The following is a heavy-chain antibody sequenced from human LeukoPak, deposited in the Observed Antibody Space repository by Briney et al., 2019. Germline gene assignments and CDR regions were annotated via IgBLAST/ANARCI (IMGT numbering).Heavy chain of an antibody. CDR2: ISAYNGNT. V-gene: IGHV1-18*04. CDR3: ARDLARTFAPGFDY. D-gene: IGHD3-16*01. J-gene: IGHJ4*02. Sequence: ASVKVSCKAAGYTFTSYGISWVRQAPGQGREGMGWISAYNGNTNYAQKLQGRVTMTTDTSTSTVYMELRSLRSDDTAVYYCARDLARTFAPGFDYWGQGTLVTVSS. CDR1: GYTFTSYG.